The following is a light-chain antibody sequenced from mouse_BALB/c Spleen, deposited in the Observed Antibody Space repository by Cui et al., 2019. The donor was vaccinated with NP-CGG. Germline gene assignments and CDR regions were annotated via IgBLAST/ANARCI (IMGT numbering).Light chain of an antibody. V-gene: IGLV1*01. CDR2: GTN. CDR3: ALWYSNHWV. J-gene: IGLJ1*01. CDR1: TGAVTTSNY. Sequence: QAVVTQESALTTSPGETVTLTCRSSTGAVTTSNYANWVQEKADHLFTGLIGGTNNRGSGIPARFSGSLIGDKAALTITGAQTEDEAIYFCALWYSNHWVFGGGTKLTVL.